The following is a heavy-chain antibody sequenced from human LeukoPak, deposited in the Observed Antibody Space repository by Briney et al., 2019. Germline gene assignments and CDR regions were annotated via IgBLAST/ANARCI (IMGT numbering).Heavy chain of an antibody. CDR3: ARAEVGTAYFDS. J-gene: IGHJ4*02. V-gene: IGHV3-23*01. CDR1: GFTFSTYA. D-gene: IGHD1-7*01. Sequence: GGSLRLSCVASGFTFSTYAMRWVRQAPGKGLEWVSVISGGGGTTYYADSTKGRFSISRDISKSTLNLRMDSLRAEDTAVYYCARAEVGTAYFDSWGQGILVTVSS. CDR2: ISGGGGTT.